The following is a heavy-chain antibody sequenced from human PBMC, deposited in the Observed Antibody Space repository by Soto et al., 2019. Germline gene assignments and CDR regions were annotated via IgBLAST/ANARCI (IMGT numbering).Heavy chain of an antibody. Sequence: EVPLLESGGGLVQPGGSLRLSCAASGFTFSSYAMSWVRQAPGKGLEWVSSITGSAGSTYYADSVKGRFTISRDNSKNTLYLQMNSLRAEDTAVYDCAKDRNRWLRFDLGYWGQGTLVTVSS. CDR3: AKDRNRWLRFDLGY. CDR2: ITGSAGST. CDR1: GFTFSSYA. J-gene: IGHJ4*02. V-gene: IGHV3-23*01. D-gene: IGHD5-12*01.